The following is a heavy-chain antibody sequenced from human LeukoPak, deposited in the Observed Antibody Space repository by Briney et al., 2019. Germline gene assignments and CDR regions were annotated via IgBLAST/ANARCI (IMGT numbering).Heavy chain of an antibody. CDR2: INTNTGNP. Sequence: ASVTVFCKASGYTFTSYAMNWVRQAPGQGLEWMGWINTNTGNPTYAQGFTGRFVFSLDTSVSTAYLQISSLKAEDTAVYYCARAPLLWFGELVSFDYWGQGTLVTVSS. CDR1: GYTFTSYA. J-gene: IGHJ4*02. V-gene: IGHV7-4-1*02. D-gene: IGHD3-10*01. CDR3: ARAPLLWFGELVSFDY.